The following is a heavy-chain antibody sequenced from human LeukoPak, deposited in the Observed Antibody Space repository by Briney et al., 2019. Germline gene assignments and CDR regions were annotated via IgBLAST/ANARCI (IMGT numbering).Heavy chain of an antibody. CDR3: AKGLVEVGCIAVAGTPGRAEYFQH. CDR2: ISYDGNNK. J-gene: IGHJ1*01. V-gene: IGHV3-30*18. Sequence: GRSLRLSCAASGFTFSSYGMHWVRQTPGKGLEWVAVISYDGNNKYYADSVKGRFTISRDNSKNTLYLQMNSLRAEDTAVYYCAKGLVEVGCIAVAGTPGRAEYFQHWGQGTLVTVSS. D-gene: IGHD6-19*01. CDR1: GFTFSSYG.